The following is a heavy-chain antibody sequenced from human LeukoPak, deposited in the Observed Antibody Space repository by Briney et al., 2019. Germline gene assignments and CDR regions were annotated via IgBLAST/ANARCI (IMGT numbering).Heavy chain of an antibody. J-gene: IGHJ4*02. CDR1: GGSISGSNW. V-gene: IGHV4-4*02. Sequence: SETLSLTCAVSGGSISGSNWWSWVRQPPGKGLEWIGEIYHSGSTNYNPSLKSRVTISVDKSKNQFSLKLSSVTAADTAVYYCARLHCGGDCYSPIWDYWGQGTLVTVSS. CDR2: IYHSGST. CDR3: ARLHCGGDCYSPIWDY. D-gene: IGHD2-21*02.